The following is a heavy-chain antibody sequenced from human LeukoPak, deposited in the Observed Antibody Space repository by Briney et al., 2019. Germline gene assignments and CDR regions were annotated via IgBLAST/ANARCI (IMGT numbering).Heavy chain of an antibody. J-gene: IGHJ6*04. CDR3: AKDAGRYFDWPPLDV. D-gene: IGHD3-9*01. CDR1: GFTFSSYG. V-gene: IGHV3-30*18. Sequence: PGRSLRLSCAASGFTFSSYGMHWVRQAPGKGLEWVAVISYDGSNKYDADSVKGRFTISRDNSKNTLYLQMNSLRAEDTAVYYCAKDAGRYFDWPPLDVWGKGTTVTVSS. CDR2: ISYDGSNK.